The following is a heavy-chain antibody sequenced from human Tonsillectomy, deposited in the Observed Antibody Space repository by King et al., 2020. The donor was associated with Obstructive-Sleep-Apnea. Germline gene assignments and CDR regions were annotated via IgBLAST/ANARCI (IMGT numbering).Heavy chain of an antibody. Sequence: QVQLVESGGGVVQPGRSLRLSCAASGFTFSSYAMHWVRQAPGKGLEWVAVISYDGSNKYYADSVKGRFTISRDNSKNTLYLQMSSLRAEDTAVYYCATDLRGSGSETYQGEYFHPWGQGTLVTVSS. CDR3: ATDLRGSGSETYQGEYFHP. J-gene: IGHJ1*01. CDR2: ISYDGSNK. CDR1: GFTFSSYA. V-gene: IGHV3-30-3*01. D-gene: IGHD3-10*01.